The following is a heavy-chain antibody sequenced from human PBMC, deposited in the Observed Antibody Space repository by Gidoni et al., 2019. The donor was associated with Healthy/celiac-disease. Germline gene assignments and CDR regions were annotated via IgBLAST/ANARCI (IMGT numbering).Heavy chain of an antibody. V-gene: IGHV3-30*18. Sequence: QVQLVESGGGVVQPGRSLRLSGAASGFTFSSYGMHWVRQAPGKGLEWVAVISYDGSNKYYADSVKGRFTISRDNSKNTLYLQMNSLRAEDTAVYYCAKTHDVAVAANIWGQGTMVTVSS. CDR3: AKTHDVAVAANI. D-gene: IGHD6-19*01. CDR1: GFTFSSYG. J-gene: IGHJ3*02. CDR2: ISYDGSNK.